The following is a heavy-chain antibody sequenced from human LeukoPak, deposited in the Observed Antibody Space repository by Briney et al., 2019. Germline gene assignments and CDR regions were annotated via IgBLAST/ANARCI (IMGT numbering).Heavy chain of an antibody. V-gene: IGHV3-23*01. CDR3: AKARGSSVYEQFDY. CDR2: ISTSGRAT. CDR1: GFTFSTYA. J-gene: IGHJ4*02. D-gene: IGHD5/OR15-5a*01. Sequence: PWGSLRLSCAASGFTFSTYAMTWVRQAPEKGLQWVSTISTSGRATYYADSVEGRFTISRDNSKNTLYLQMNSLRADDTAVYYCAKARGSSVYEQFDYWGQGTQVTVS.